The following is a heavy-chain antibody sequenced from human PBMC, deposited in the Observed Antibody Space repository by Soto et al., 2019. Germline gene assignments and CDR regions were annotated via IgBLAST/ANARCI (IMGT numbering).Heavy chain of an antibody. CDR1: GFTFSSYS. D-gene: IGHD1-26*01. CDR2: ISSSSSYI. Sequence: GGSLRLSCAASGFTFSSYSMNWVRQAPGKGLEWVSSISSSSSYIYYADSVKGRFTISRDNAKNSLYLQMSSLRAEDTAVYYCARGVWRERYYFDYWGQGTLVTVSS. V-gene: IGHV3-21*01. J-gene: IGHJ4*02. CDR3: ARGVWRERYYFDY.